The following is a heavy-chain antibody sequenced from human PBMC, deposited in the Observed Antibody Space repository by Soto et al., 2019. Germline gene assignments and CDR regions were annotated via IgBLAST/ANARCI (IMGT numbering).Heavy chain of an antibody. CDR3: ARMTTVTNDPDY. J-gene: IGHJ4*02. CDR2: INPIGGST. D-gene: IGHD4-17*01. Sequence: GASVKVSCKASGYTFTSYYMHWVRQAPGQGLEWMGIINPIGGSTNYAQKSQGRVTMTRDTSTSTVYMELRSLRSEDTAVYYCARMTTVTNDPDYWGQGTLVTVS. CDR1: GYTFTSYY. V-gene: IGHV1-46*01.